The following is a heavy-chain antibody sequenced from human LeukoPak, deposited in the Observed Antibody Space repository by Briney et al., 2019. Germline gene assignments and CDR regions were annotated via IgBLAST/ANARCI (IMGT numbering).Heavy chain of an antibody. CDR1: GFTFSSYG. CDR3: ARDRHHYYYYMDV. Sequence: GGTLRLSCAASGFTFSSYGMSWVRQAPGKGLEWVSAISGSGGSTYYADSVKGRFTISRDNSKNSLYLQMNSLRAEDTAVYYCARDRHHYYYYMDVWGKGTTVTVSS. CDR2: ISGSGGST. J-gene: IGHJ6*03. V-gene: IGHV3-23*01.